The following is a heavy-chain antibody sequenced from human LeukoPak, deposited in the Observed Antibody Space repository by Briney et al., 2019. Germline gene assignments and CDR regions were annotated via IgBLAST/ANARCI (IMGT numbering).Heavy chain of an antibody. D-gene: IGHD5-24*01. CDR1: GGTFSSYA. CDR2: IIPIFGTA. CDR3: ARSRDGYNDFDY. Sequence: SVKVSCKASGGTFSSYAISWVRQAPGQGLEWMGGIIPIFGTANYAQKFQGRVTITADKSTSTAYMELSSLRSEDTAVYYCARSRDGYNDFDYWGQGTLVTVSS. J-gene: IGHJ4*02. V-gene: IGHV1-69*06.